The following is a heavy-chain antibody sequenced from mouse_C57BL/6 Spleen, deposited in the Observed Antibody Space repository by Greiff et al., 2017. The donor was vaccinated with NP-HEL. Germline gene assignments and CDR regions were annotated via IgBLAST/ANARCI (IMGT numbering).Heavy chain of an antibody. J-gene: IGHJ1*03. CDR2: INPSSGYT. Sequence: VQLQQSGAELAKPGASVKLSCKASGYTFTSYWMHWVKQRPGQGLEWIGYINPSSGYTKYNQKFKDKATLTADKSSSTAYMQLSSLTYADSAVYYCASSPAYYSNYWYFDVWGTGTTVTVSS. CDR3: ASSPAYYSNYWYFDV. CDR1: GYTFTSYW. D-gene: IGHD2-5*01. V-gene: IGHV1-7*01.